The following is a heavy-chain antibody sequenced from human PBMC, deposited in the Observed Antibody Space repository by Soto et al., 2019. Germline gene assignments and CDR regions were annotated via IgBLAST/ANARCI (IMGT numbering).Heavy chain of an antibody. CDR3: ARVFEKSSSRGRAEYYYYGMDV. Sequence: ASVKVSCKASGYTFTGYYMHWVRQAPGQGLEWMGWINPNSGGTNYAQKFQGWVTMTRDTSISTAYMELSRLGSDDTAVYYCARVFEKSSSRGRAEYYYYGMDVWGQGTTVTVSS. J-gene: IGHJ6*02. D-gene: IGHD6-6*01. CDR1: GYTFTGYY. V-gene: IGHV1-2*04. CDR2: INPNSGGT.